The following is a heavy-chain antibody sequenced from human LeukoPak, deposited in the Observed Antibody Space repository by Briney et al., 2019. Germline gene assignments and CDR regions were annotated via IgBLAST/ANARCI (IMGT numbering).Heavy chain of an antibody. CDR2: IYYSGST. Sequence: SETLYLTCTVSGGSISSYYWSWIRQPPGKGLERIGYIYYSGSTNYNPSLKSRVTISVDTSKNQFSLKLSSVTAADTAVYYCARRVRYSGYDPWGQGTLVTVSS. J-gene: IGHJ5*02. CDR1: GGSISSYY. D-gene: IGHD5-12*01. CDR3: ARRVRYSGYDP. V-gene: IGHV4-59*08.